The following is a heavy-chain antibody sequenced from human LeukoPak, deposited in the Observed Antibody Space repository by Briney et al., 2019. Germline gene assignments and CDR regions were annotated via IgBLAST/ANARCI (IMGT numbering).Heavy chain of an antibody. CDR1: GYTFTGYY. V-gene: IGHV1-2*02. Sequence: ASVNVSCKASGYTFTGYYMQWGRQARGQGLEWMGWSNPNSGGTNYAQKFQGRVTMTRDTPISTAYMELSRLRSDDTAVYYCARTEDIVVVPAAIFDFVTWSFDPWGQGTLVTVSS. CDR3: ARTEDIVVVPAAIFDFVTWSFDP. D-gene: IGHD2-2*01. CDR2: SNPNSGGT. J-gene: IGHJ5*02.